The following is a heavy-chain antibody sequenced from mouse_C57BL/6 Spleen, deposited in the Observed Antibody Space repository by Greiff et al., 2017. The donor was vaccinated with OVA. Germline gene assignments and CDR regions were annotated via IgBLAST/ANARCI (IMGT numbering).Heavy chain of an antibody. V-gene: IGHV5-17*01. CDR3: ARELGRVYYFDY. D-gene: IGHD4-1*01. J-gene: IGHJ2*01. Sequence: DVMLVESGGGLVKPGGSLKLSCAASGFTFSDYGMHWVRQAPEKGLEWVAYISSGSSTIYYADTVKGRFTISRDNAKNTLFLQMTSLRSEDTAMYYCARELGRVYYFDYWGQGTTLTVSS. CDR1: GFTFSDYG. CDR2: ISSGSSTI.